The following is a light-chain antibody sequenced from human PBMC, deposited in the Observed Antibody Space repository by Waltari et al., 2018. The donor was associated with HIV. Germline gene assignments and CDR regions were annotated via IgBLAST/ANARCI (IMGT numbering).Light chain of an antibody. CDR1: QNVITN. V-gene: IGKV3-15*01. CDR2: GAS. J-gene: IGKJ1*01. CDR3: QQYNKWPRT. Sequence: EIVMTQSPATLSVSPGERVTLSCTASQNVITNLAWYQQKPGQAPSLLIYGASTRATGIPPRFSGGGSGTEFTLTIGSLQSEDFTFYYCQQYNKWPRTFGQGTKVEVK.